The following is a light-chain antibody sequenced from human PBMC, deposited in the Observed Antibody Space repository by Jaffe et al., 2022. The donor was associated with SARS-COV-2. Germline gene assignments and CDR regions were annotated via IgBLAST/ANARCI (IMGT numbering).Light chain of an antibody. CDR1: SSDVDGYNY. J-gene: IGLJ1*01. Sequence: QSALTQPASVSGSPGQSITISCTGTSSDVDGYNYVSWYQQRPGKAPKLLIFDVSYRPSGVPDRFSGSKSGNTASLTISGLQAEDEGDYYCSSYTISPPVFGTGTKVTVL. CDR2: DVS. CDR3: SSYTISPPV. V-gene: IGLV2-14*01.